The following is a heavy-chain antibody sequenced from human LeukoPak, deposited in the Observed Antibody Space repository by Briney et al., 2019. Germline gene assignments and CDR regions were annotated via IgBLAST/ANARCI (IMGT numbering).Heavy chain of an antibody. D-gene: IGHD3-9*01. Sequence: SETLSLTCTVSGGSISSYYWSWTRQPPGKGLEWIGYIYYSGSTNYNPSLESRVTISVDTSKNQFSLNLSSVTAADTAVYYCARHNADYDILTGYSQFHYYFDYWGQGTLVTVSS. J-gene: IGHJ4*02. CDR2: IYYSGST. CDR1: GGSISSYY. CDR3: ARHNADYDILTGYSQFHYYFDY. V-gene: IGHV4-59*08.